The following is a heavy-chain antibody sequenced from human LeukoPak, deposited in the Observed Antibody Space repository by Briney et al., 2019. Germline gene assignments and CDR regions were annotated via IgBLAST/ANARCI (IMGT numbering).Heavy chain of an antibody. J-gene: IGHJ4*02. CDR3: AKRVSTFGGVLAPDFDY. Sequence: GGSLRLSCAASGFIFSSYGMSWVRQAPGKGLEWVSIISGSGGSTYYADSVKGRFSISRDNSKNTLYLQMNSLRAGDTAVYHCAKRVSTFGGVLAPDFDYWGQGNLVTVSS. CDR2: ISGSGGST. CDR1: GFIFSSYG. D-gene: IGHD3-16*02. V-gene: IGHV3-23*01.